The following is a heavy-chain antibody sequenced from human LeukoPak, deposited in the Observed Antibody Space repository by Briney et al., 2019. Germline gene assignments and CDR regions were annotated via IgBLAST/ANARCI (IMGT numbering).Heavy chain of an antibody. CDR1: GFTFTDYY. CDR2: ISPTGSRI. CDR3: ARDYAGDTSGLVLDY. J-gene: IGHJ4*02. D-gene: IGHD5-18*01. Sequence: TGGSLRLSCAASGFTFTDYYMSWIRQAPGKGLEWISYISPTGSRIYYTGSVKGRSTISRDNAKKSLILQMNSLRADDTAVYYCARDYAGDTSGLVLDYWGQGTLVTVSS. V-gene: IGHV3-11*01.